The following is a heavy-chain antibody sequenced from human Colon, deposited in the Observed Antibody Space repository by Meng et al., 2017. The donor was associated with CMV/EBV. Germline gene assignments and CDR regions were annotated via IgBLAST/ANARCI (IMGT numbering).Heavy chain of an antibody. J-gene: IGHJ6*02. CDR3: GHSPLYDFWSGYPSDYHYDMDV. CDR1: GFSLRTPAVG. V-gene: IGHV2-5*01. Sequence: SDPPLVSPTPTLSLSCTFSGFSLRTPAVGVGWIRQPPGKALEWLAVIYWNDEKRYSPSLKSRLTITKDTSKNQVFLTMTSMDPVDTATYYCGHSPLYDFWSGYPSDYHYDMDVWGPGTTVTVSS. CDR2: IYWNDEK. D-gene: IGHD3-3*01.